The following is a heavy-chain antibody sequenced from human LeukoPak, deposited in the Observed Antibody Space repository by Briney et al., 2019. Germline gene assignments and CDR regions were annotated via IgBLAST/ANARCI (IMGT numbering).Heavy chain of an antibody. CDR2: INHRGST. J-gene: IGHJ4*02. CDR3: ARDSGFGELLYNY. CDR1: GGSFSGYY. V-gene: IGHV4-34*01. D-gene: IGHD3-10*01. Sequence: KPSETLSLPCAVYGGSFSGYYWRWIRQPPGKGLEWIGEINHRGSTNYNSSLKSRVTISVDPSKNQFSLKLSSVAAADTAVYYCARDSGFGELLYNYWGQGTLVTVSS.